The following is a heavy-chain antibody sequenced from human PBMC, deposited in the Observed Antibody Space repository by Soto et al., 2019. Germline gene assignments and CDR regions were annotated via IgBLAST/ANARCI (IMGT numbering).Heavy chain of an antibody. CDR2: ISGSGGST. J-gene: IGHJ6*03. V-gene: IGHV3-23*01. Sequence: GGSLRLSCAASGFTFSSYAMSWVRQAPGKGLEWVSAISGSGGSTYYADSVKGRFTISRDNSKNTLYLQMNSLRAEDTAVYYCAKGHGDYVIYYYYYMDVWGKGTTVTVSS. D-gene: IGHD4-17*01. CDR1: GFTFSSYA. CDR3: AKGHGDYVIYYYYYMDV.